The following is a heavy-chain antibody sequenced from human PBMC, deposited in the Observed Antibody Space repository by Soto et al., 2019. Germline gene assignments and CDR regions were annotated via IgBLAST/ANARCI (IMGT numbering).Heavy chain of an antibody. CDR3: GRGRSGQIVVFY. J-gene: IGHJ4*02. CDR2: IGPESGAT. Sequence: ASVKVSCKASGYTFTGHYIHWVRQAPEQGPEWMGEIGPESGATRYAQKFQGRVTMTRDTSINTVYMELKNLSPDDTAVYYCGRGRSGQIVVFYWGEGT. V-gene: IGHV1-2*02. D-gene: IGHD3-22*01. CDR1: GYTFTGHY.